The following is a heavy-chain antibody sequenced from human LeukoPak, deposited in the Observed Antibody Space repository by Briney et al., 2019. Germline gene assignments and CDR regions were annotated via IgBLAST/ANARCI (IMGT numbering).Heavy chain of an antibody. CDR3: ASANWGAAFDI. J-gene: IGHJ3*02. D-gene: IGHD7-27*01. CDR2: TRNKANSYTT. CDR1: GFTFSDHY. V-gene: IGHV3-72*01. Sequence: QPGGSLRLSCAASGFTFSDHYMDWVRQAPGKGLEWVGRTRNKANSYTTEYAASVKGIFTISRHDSKNSLYLQMHSLKTEDTAVYYCASANWGAAFDIWGQGTMVTVSS.